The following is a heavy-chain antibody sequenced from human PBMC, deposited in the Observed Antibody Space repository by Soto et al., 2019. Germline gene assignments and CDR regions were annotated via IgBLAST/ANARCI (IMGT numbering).Heavy chain of an antibody. D-gene: IGHD5-12*01. CDR1: GGTFSSYA. V-gene: IGHV1-69*13. J-gene: IGHJ3*02. Sequence: SVKVSCKASGGTFSSYAISWVRQAPGQGLEWMGGIIPIFGTANYAQKFQGRVTITADESTSTAYMELSSLRSEDTAVYYCAGDYLDGYNRTDAFDIWGQGTMVTVSS. CDR2: IIPIFGTA. CDR3: AGDYLDGYNRTDAFDI.